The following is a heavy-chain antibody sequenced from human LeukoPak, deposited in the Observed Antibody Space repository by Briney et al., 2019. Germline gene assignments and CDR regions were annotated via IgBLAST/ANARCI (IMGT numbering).Heavy chain of an antibody. CDR2: INHSGST. D-gene: IGHD1-26*01. J-gene: IGHJ4*02. V-gene: IGHV4-34*01. CDR3: ARAPTGVGATLFDY. Sequence: PSETLSLTCAVYGGSFSGYYWSWIRQPPGKGLEWIGEINHSGSTNYNPSLKSRVTISVDTSKNQFSLKLSSVTAADTAVYYCARAPTGVGATLFDYWGQGTLVTVSS. CDR1: GGSFSGYY.